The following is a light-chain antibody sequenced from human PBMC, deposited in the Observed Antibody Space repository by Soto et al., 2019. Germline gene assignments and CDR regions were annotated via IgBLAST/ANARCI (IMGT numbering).Light chain of an antibody. CDR1: QSVSSD. CDR3: LQRSNWPLT. J-gene: IGKJ4*01. CDR2: DAS. V-gene: IGKV3-11*01. Sequence: EIVMTQPPATLSVSPGERATLSGRASQSVSSDLAWYQQKPDQAPRLLIYDASNRATGIPARFSGSGSGTDFTLTISSLEPEDFGVYYCLQRSNWPLTFGGGTKVDIK.